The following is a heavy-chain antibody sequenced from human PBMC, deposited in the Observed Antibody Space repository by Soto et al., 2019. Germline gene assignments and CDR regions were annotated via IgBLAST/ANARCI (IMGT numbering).Heavy chain of an antibody. D-gene: IGHD5-12*01. V-gene: IGHV4-61*08. Sequence: SETLSLTCTVSGDSVSSGASHWTWIRQSPGKGLEWIGYIYHNATADCNPSLKSRVTISVDTSKNQFSLKLSSVTAADTAVYYCARGRDGYMGGYYYYGMDVWGQGTTVTVSS. CDR2: IYHNATA. CDR3: ARGRDGYMGGYYYYGMDV. CDR1: GDSVSSGASH. J-gene: IGHJ6*02.